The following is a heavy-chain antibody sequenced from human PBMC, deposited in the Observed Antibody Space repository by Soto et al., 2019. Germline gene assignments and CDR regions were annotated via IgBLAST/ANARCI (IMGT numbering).Heavy chain of an antibody. V-gene: IGHV1-18*01. CDR1: GYTFTSYG. J-gene: IGHJ4*02. Sequence: QVQLVQSGAEVKKPGASVKVSCKASGYTFTSYGISWVRQAPGQGLEWMGWISAYNGYTNYAQKLQGRVTMTTDTSTSTAYMELRSLRSDDTAVYYCARSPDYDDSSGYTGSLDYWCQGTLVTVSS. CDR3: ARSPDYDDSSGYTGSLDY. CDR2: ISAYNGYT. D-gene: IGHD3-22*01.